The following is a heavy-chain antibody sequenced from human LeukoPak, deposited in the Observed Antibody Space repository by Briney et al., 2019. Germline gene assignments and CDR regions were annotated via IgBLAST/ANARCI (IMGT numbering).Heavy chain of an antibody. V-gene: IGHV3-9*03. J-gene: IGHJ3*02. D-gene: IGHD6-6*01. CDR3: AKSLSIAAPTGAFDI. Sequence: GGSLRLSCAASDSIFRHYGMHWVRQAPGKGLEWVSGISWNSGSIGYADSVKGRFTISRDNAKNSLYLQMNSLRAEDMALYYCAKSLSIAAPTGAFDIWRQGAMVTVSS. CDR2: ISWNSGSI. CDR1: DSIFRHYG.